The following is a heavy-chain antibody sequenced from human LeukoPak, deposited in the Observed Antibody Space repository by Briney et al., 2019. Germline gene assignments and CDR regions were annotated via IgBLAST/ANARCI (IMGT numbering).Heavy chain of an antibody. CDR2: IWSDGSNR. D-gene: IGHD4-11*01. J-gene: IGHJ4*02. CDR3: AKDAQRGFDYSNSLDN. V-gene: IGHV3-33*06. CDR1: GFTFSHYG. Sequence: GRSLRLSCATSGFTFSHYGMHWVRQAPGKGLEWVAVIWSDGSNRYYGDPVMGRFTISRDNFQRTVYLQMNSLRAEDTAVYYCAKDAQRGFDYSNSLDNWGQGTLVTVSS.